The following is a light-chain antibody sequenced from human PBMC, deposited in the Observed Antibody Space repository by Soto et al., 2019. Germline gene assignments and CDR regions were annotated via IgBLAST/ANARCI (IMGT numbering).Light chain of an antibody. J-gene: IGKJ5*01. Sequence: EIVMTQSPATLSVSPGERATLSCRASQSVSNKLAWYQHKPGQAHRVLIYDTSTRAAGIPARFSGSGSGTDFTLTISSLQSEDFAVYYGQQYNTWRSITFGQGTRLEIK. CDR1: QSVSNK. CDR3: QQYNTWRSIT. V-gene: IGKV3-15*01. CDR2: DTS.